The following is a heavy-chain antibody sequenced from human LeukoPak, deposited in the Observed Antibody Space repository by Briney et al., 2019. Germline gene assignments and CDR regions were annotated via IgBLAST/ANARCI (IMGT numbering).Heavy chain of an antibody. CDR1: GYTFVSYD. CDR3: ATVHYGDYGWSDYYGMDV. V-gene: IGHV1-8*01. Sequence: ASVKVSCKASGYTFVSYDINWVRQATGQGPEWMGWMSPKSGNTGYAQKFQGRVTMTRDTSINTAYMELSRLRSDDTAVYYCATVHYGDYGWSDYYGMDVWGQGTTVTVSS. J-gene: IGHJ6*02. CDR2: MSPKSGNT. D-gene: IGHD4-17*01.